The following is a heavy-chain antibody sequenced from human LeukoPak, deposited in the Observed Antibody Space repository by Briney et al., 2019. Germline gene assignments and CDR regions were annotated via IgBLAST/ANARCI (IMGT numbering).Heavy chain of an antibody. Sequence: GGSLRLSCAASGFTFSSYAMSWVRQAPGKGLEWVSAISSSGGSTYYADSVKGRFTISRDNCKNTLYLQMNSLRAEDTAVYYCAKNSGRLSGLMTTVTTFAFDIWGQGTMVTVSS. D-gene: IGHD4-17*01. J-gene: IGHJ3*02. CDR3: AKNSGRLSGLMTTVTTFAFDI. CDR2: ISSSGGST. V-gene: IGHV3-23*01. CDR1: GFTFSSYA.